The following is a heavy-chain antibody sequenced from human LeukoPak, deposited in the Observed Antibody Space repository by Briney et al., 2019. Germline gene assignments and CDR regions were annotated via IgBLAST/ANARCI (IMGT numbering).Heavy chain of an antibody. D-gene: IGHD3-22*01. V-gene: IGHV1-69*05. CDR3: ARKGTYYYDSSGYSVGYFDL. CDR2: IIPIFCTA. J-gene: IGHJ2*01. CDR1: RGTFSTYA. Sequence: SVKVSRKGSRGTFSTYAISGVRQAPGQGLERVGGIIPIFCTASHAEKSKGRVTYPTDESTSSAYMELSSLRSEDTAVYYCARKGTYYYDSSGYSVGYFDLWGRGTLVTVSS.